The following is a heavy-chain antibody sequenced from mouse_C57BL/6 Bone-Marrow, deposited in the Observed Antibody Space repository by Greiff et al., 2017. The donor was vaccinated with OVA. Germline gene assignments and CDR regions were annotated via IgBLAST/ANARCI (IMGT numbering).Heavy chain of an antibody. CDR3: AIRLRLTYWYFDV. Sequence: VKLQQPGAELVKPGASVKVSCKASGYTFTSYWMHWVKQRPGQGLEWIGRIHPSDSDTNYNQKFKGKATVTVDKSSSTAYMQLSSLTSEDSAVEYCAIRLRLTYWYFDVWGTGTTVTVSS. CDR1: GYTFTSYW. D-gene: IGHD2-4*01. J-gene: IGHJ1*03. CDR2: IHPSDSDT. V-gene: IGHV1-74*01.